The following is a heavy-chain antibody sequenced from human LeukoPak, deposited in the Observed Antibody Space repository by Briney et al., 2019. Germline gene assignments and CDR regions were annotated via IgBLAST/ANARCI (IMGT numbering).Heavy chain of an antibody. Sequence: GGSLRLSCAASGFTFSSYSMNWVRQAPGKGLEWVSSISSSSSYIYYADSVKGRFTISRDNAKNSLYLQMNSLRAEDTAVYYCARGLRYSDWLSDYWGQGTLVTVSS. CDR2: ISSSSSYI. V-gene: IGHV3-21*01. CDR3: ARGLRYSDWLSDY. J-gene: IGHJ4*02. D-gene: IGHD3-9*01. CDR1: GFTFSSYS.